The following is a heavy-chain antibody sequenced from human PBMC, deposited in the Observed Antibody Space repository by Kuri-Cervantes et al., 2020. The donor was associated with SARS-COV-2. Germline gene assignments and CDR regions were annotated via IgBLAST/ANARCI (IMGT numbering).Heavy chain of an antibody. J-gene: IGHJ6*02. V-gene: IGHV1-69*06. Sequence: SVKVSCKASGGTFSSYAISWVRQAPGQGLEWMGGIIPIFGTANYAQKFQGRVTITADKSTSTAYMELSSLRSEDTAVYYCAGKIGGGYCSGGSCWGMDVWGQGTTVTVSS. CDR2: IIPIFGTA. CDR1: GGTFSSYA. CDR3: AGKIGGGYCSGGSCWGMDV. D-gene: IGHD2-15*01.